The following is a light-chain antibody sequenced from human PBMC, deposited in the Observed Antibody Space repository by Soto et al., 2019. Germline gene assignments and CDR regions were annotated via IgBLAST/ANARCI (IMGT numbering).Light chain of an antibody. CDR2: DAS. CDR1: QTVPSRY. J-gene: IGKJ5*01. V-gene: IGKV3-20*01. Sequence: EIVLTQSPGTLSLSPGERATLSCRASQTVPSRYLAWYQQKAGQAPRLLVFDASTRATSIPDSFSGSGSGTDFTLTISRLEPEEFAVYYCQQYGSASITFGQGTRRDLK. CDR3: QQYGSASIT.